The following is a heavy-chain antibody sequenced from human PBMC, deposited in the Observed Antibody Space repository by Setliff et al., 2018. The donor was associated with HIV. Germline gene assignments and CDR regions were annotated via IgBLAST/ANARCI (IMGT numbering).Heavy chain of an antibody. CDR3: ARARGIITTFDY. CDR2: IIPILGTT. D-gene: IGHD3-22*01. Sequence: SVKVSCKASGGTFSNHGISWVRQAPGQGLEWMGVIIPILGTTQFAQKFQGRLTITADESTSTAYMELSSLKSEDTAVYYCARARGIITTFDYWGQGTLVTVSS. V-gene: IGHV1-69*13. J-gene: IGHJ4*02. CDR1: GGTFSNHG.